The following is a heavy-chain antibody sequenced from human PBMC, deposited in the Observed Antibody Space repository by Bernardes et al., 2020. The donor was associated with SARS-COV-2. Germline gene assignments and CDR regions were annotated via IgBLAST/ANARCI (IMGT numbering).Heavy chain of an antibody. Sequence: ASVKVSCKTSGYTFISYGISLVRQVHGRVLEWMGWISPYDDNTRYAERLQGRVSLTTDTSARTAYMVLRGLRSDDTAVYYCARVGYCSTANCYGRGHHKYYGLDVWGQGTSVTVS. CDR1: GYTFISYG. CDR3: ARVGYCSTANCYGRGHHKYYGLDV. J-gene: IGHJ6*02. V-gene: IGHV1-18*01. D-gene: IGHD2-2*01. CDR2: ISPYDDNT.